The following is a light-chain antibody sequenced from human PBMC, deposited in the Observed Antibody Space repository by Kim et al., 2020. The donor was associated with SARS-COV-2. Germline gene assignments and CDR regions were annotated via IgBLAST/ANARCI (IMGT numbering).Light chain of an antibody. J-gene: IGLJ2*01. V-gene: IGLV3-19*01. Sequence: SSELTQDPAVSVALGQTVRITCQGDSLRSYYASWYQQKPGQAPVFVIYGKNNRPSGIPDRFSGSSSGNTASLTITGAQAEDEADCYCNSRDSSGNHLVFGGGTQLTVL. CDR2: GKN. CDR1: SLRSYY. CDR3: NSRDSSGNHLV.